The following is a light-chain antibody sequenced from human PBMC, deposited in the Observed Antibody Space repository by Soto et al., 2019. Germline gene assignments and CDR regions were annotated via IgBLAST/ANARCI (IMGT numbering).Light chain of an antibody. Sequence: QSALTQPPSVSGAPGQRVTISCTGSSSNIGAGYDVHWYQQLPGTAPKLLIYGTSNRPSGVPDRFSGSKSGTSASLAITGLQAEDEADYYCQSYDSSLSGSKFGGGTKLTVL. CDR3: QSYDSSLSGSK. CDR2: GTS. V-gene: IGLV1-40*01. CDR1: SSNIGAGYD. J-gene: IGLJ2*01.